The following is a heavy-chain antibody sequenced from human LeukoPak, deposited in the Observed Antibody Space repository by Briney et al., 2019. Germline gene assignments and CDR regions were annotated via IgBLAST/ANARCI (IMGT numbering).Heavy chain of an antibody. CDR3: ARDGYCSGGSCYSADAFDI. Sequence: GGSLRLSCAASGFTFSSYSMNWVRQAPGKGLEWVSYISSSSTIYYADSVKGRFTISRDNAKNSLYLQMNSLRAEDTAVYYCARDGYCSGGSCYSADAFDIWGQGTMVTVSS. J-gene: IGHJ3*02. CDR1: GFTFSSYS. V-gene: IGHV3-48*01. D-gene: IGHD2-15*01. CDR2: ISSSSTI.